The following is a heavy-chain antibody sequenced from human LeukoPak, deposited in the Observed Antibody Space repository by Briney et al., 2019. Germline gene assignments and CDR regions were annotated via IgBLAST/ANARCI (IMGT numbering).Heavy chain of an antibody. V-gene: IGHV1-18*01. CDR3: ARVPLGYCSSTSCYGWFDP. CDR1: GYTFTGYG. J-gene: IGHJ5*02. D-gene: IGHD2-2*01. Sequence: ASVKVSCKASGYTFTGYGISWVRQAPGQGLEWMGWISAYNGNTNYAQKLQGRVTMTTDTSTSTAYMELRSLRSDDTAVYYCARVPLGYCSSTSCYGWFDPWGQGTLVTVSS. CDR2: ISAYNGNT.